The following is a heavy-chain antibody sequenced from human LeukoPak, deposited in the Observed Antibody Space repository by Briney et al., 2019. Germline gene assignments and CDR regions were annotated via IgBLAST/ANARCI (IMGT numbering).Heavy chain of an antibody. V-gene: IGHV5-51*01. J-gene: IGHJ4*02. CDR1: GYTFTTSW. CDR2: IYPSDSDT. D-gene: IGHD1-26*01. CDR3: ARGGTYLGH. Sequence: GEPLKISCKGSGYTFTTSWIGWVRQMPGKGLEWMGIIYPSDSDTRYSPSLQGQVSISADKSISTAYLQWSSLKASDTAMYYCARGGTYLGHWGQGTLVTVSS.